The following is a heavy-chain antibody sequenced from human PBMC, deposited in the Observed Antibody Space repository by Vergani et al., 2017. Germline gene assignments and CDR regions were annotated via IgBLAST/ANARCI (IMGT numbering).Heavy chain of an antibody. V-gene: IGHV3-23*01. CDR1: GFTFSSYA. Sequence: EVQLLESGGGLVQPGGSLRLSCAASGFTFSSYAMSWVRQAPGKGLEWVSAISGSGGSTYYADSVKGRFTITRDNSKNTLYLQMNSLRAEDTAVYYCAKDVEYSSSSSAFDYWGQGTLVTVSS. D-gene: IGHD6-6*01. J-gene: IGHJ4*02. CDR2: ISGSGGST. CDR3: AKDVEYSSSSSAFDY.